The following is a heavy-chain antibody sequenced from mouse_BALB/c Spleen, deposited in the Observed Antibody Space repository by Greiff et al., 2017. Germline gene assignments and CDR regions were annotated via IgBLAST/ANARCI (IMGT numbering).Heavy chain of an antibody. D-gene: IGHD2-14*01. CDR1: GFNIKDYY. J-gene: IGHJ4*01. Sequence: VQLQQSGAELVRSGASVKLSCTASGFNIKDYYMHWVKQRPEQGLEWIGWIDPETGDTEYAPKFQGKATMTADTSSNTAYLQLSSLTSEDTAVYYCNAWGYDDGYYAMDYWGQGTSVTVSS. CDR2: IDPETGDT. CDR3: NAWGYDDGYYAMDY. V-gene: IGHV14-4*02.